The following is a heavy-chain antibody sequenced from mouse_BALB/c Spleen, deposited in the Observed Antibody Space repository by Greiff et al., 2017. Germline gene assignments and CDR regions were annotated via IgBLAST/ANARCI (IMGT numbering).Heavy chain of an antibody. CDR1: GFNIKDYY. J-gene: IGHJ2*01. D-gene: IGHD2-4*01. CDR3: ASYDYAFDY. V-gene: IGHV14-1*02. Sequence: VQLQQSGAELVRPGALVKLSCKASGFNIKDYYMDWVKQRPEQGLEWIGWIDPENGNTIYDPKFQGKASITADTSSNTAYLQLSSLTSEDTAVYYCASYDYAFDYWGQGTTLTVSS. CDR2: IDPENGNT.